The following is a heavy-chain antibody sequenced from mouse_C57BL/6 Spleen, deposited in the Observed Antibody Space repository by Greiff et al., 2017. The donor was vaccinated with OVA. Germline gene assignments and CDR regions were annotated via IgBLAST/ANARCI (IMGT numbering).Heavy chain of an antibody. J-gene: IGHJ4*01. CDR2: IYPGDGDT. CDR3: ARRTVGADYYAMDY. V-gene: IGHV1-82*01. Sequence: QVQLQQSGPELVKPGASVTISCKASGYAFSSSWMNWVKQRPGKGLEWIGRIYPGDGDTNYNGKFKGKATLTADKSSSTAYMQLSSLTSEDSAVYFCARRTVGADYYAMDYWGQGTSVTVSS. CDR1: GYAFSSSW. D-gene: IGHD1-1*01.